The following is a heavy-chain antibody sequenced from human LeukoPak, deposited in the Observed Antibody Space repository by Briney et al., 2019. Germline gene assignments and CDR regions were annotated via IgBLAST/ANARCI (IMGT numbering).Heavy chain of an antibody. J-gene: IGHJ4*02. CDR2: ISAYNGNT. Sequence: ASVTVSCKASGYTFTSYGISWVRQTPGQGLEWMGWISAYNGNTNYAQKLQGRVTMTTDTSTSTAYMELRSLRSDDTAVYYCAREGGTSGSPDFDYWGQGTLVTVSS. D-gene: IGHD3-22*01. V-gene: IGHV1-18*01. CDR3: AREGGTSGSPDFDY. CDR1: GYTFTSYG.